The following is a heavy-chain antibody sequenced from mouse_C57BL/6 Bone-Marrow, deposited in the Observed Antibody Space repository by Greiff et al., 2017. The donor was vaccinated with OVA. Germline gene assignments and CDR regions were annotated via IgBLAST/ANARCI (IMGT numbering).Heavy chain of an antibody. J-gene: IGHJ1*03. V-gene: IGHV3-6*01. CDR3: ARELGRYFDV. CDR2: ISYDGSN. CDR1: GYSITSGYY. D-gene: IGHD4-1*01. Sequence: EVQVVESGPGLVKPSQSLSLTCSVTGYSITSGYYWNWIRQFPGNKLEWMGYISYDGSNNYNPSLKNRISITRDTSKNQFFLKLNSVTTEDTATYYCARELGRYFDVWGTGTTVTVSS.